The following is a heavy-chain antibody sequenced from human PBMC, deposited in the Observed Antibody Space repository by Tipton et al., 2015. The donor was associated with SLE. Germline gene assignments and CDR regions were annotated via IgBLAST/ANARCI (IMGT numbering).Heavy chain of an antibody. CDR3: AKWGGSSGLDS. D-gene: IGHD6-19*01. CDR2: ISGSGNST. Sequence: GSLRLSCAASGFTFSIYVMSWVRQAPGKGLEWVSAISGSGNSTYSADSVKGRFTISRDNSKNTLSLQMNSLRADDTAVYYCAKWGGSSGLDSWGQGTLVTVSS. V-gene: IGHV3-23*01. J-gene: IGHJ4*02. CDR1: GFTFSIYV.